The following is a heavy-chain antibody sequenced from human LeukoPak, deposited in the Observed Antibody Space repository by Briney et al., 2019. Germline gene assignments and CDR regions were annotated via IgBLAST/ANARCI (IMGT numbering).Heavy chain of an antibody. D-gene: IGHD3-22*01. J-gene: IGHJ4*02. CDR1: GFTFDDYA. CDR2: ISWNGGSI. Sequence: GGSLRLSCAASGFTFDDYAMHWVRQGPGKGLEWVSGISWNGGSIGYADSVKGRFTISRDNAKNPLYLQMNSLRAEDTALYYCAKDYDSSGYSVDYWGQGTLVTVSS. CDR3: AKDYDSSGYSVDY. V-gene: IGHV3-9*01.